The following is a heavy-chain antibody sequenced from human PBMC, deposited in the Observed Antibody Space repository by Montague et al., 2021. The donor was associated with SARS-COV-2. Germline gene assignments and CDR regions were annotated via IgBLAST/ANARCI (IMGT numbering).Heavy chain of an antibody. V-gene: IGHV4-39*01. CDR2: ISYAGRT. CDR3: ASQVAYLDYFDP. Sequence: SETLSLTCTVSGGSISSPDYYWGWIRQSPGKGLEWIGSISYAGRTYYNPSLRSRVSFSMDTSKNQFSLKLTSLTAADTAVYYCASQVAYLDYFDPWGQGTLVTVSS. D-gene: IGHD4-11*01. CDR1: GGSISSPDYY. J-gene: IGHJ5*02.